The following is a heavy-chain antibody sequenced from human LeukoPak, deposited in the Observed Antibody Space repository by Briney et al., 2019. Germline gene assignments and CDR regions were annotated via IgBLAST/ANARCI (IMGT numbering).Heavy chain of an antibody. J-gene: IGHJ4*02. Sequence: ASVKVSCKASGYTFTGYYMHWVRQAPGQGLEWMGWINPNSGGTNYAQKFQGWVTMTRDTSISTAYMELSRLRSDDTAVYYCARGSGQVGAPGYYFDYWGQGTLVTVSS. V-gene: IGHV1-2*04. CDR3: ARGSGQVGAPGYYFDY. D-gene: IGHD1-26*01. CDR1: GYTFTGYY. CDR2: INPNSGGT.